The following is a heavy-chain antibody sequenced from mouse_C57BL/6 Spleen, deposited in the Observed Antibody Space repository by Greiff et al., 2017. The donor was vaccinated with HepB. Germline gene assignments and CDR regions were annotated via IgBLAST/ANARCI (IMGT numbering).Heavy chain of an antibody. J-gene: IGHJ3*01. CDR1: GYAFSSYW. Sequence: VQLQQSGAELVKPGASVKISCKASGYAFSSYWMNWVKQRPGKGLEWIGQIYPGDGDTNYNGKFKGKATLTADTSSSTAYMHLSSLTSEDSAVYFCANNWDQAYWGQGTLVTVSA. CDR2: IYPGDGDT. CDR3: ANNWDQAY. V-gene: IGHV1-80*01. D-gene: IGHD4-1*01.